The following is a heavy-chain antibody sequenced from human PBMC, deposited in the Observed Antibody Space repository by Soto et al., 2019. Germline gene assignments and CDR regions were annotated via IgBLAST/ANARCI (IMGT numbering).Heavy chain of an antibody. CDR3: ASAIYYGSGSALTPWDPWCDP. Sequence: QVQLVQSGAEVKKPGSSVKVSCKASGGTFSSYAISWVRQAPGQGLEWMGGIIPIFGTANYAQKFQGRVTITTAESTSTAYMELSSLRSEDTAVYYCASAIYYGSGSALTPWDPWCDPWGQGTMVTVSS. CDR1: GGTFSSYA. V-gene: IGHV1-69*01. D-gene: IGHD3-10*01. CDR2: IIPIFGTA. J-gene: IGHJ5*02.